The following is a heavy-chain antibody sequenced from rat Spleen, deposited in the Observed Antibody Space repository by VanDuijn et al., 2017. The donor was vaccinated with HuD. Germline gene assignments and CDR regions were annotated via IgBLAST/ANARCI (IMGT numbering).Heavy chain of an antibody. CDR2: ISNGGGNT. Sequence: EVQLVESGGGLVQPGRSMKLSCAASGFTFSNYYMAWVRQAPTKGLEWVASISNGGGNTYYRDSVKGRFTISRDNAKSTLYLQMDSLRSEDTAIYYCASKGFFSFYYWGQGVMVTVSS. CDR1: GFTFSNYY. V-gene: IGHV5-25*01. J-gene: IGHJ2*01. D-gene: IGHD1-3*01. CDR3: ASKGFFSFYY.